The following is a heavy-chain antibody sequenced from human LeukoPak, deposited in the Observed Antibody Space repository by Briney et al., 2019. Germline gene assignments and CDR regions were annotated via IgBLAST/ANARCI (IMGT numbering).Heavy chain of an antibody. D-gene: IGHD2-15*01. CDR1: GGSISSGVYH. CDR3: ASRTVVAGGWFDP. V-gene: IGHV4-39*01. CDR2: LYSSGKS. J-gene: IGHJ5*02. Sequence: SGTLSLTCTVSGGSISSGVYHWGWIRQPPGKGLEWIGDLYSSGKSYYNPSLQGRVTMSIGTSKNQFSLNLNSMTAADTAVYYCASRTVVAGGWFDPWGQGTLVTVSS.